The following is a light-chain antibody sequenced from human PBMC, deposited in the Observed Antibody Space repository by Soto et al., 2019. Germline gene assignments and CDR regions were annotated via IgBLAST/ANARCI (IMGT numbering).Light chain of an antibody. J-gene: IGLJ1*01. CDR3: TSYAGSNNRGV. V-gene: IGLV2-14*01. CDR1: SSDVGGYNY. CDR2: EVS. Sequence: QSVLTQPASVSGSPGQSITISCTGTSSDVGGYNYVSWYQQHPGKAPKLMIYEVSNRPSGVSNRFSGSKSGNTASLTVSGLQAEDEADYYCTSYAGSNNRGVFGSGTKLTVL.